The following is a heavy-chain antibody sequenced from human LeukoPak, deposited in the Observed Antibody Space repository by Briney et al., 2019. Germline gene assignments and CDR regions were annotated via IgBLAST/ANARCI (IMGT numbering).Heavy chain of an antibody. Sequence: ASVKVSCKASGYTFTNYGISWVRQAPGQGLEWMGGIMPMFGKANYAQKFQGRVTTTADKATSTAYMELSSLRSEDTAVYYCAGGRTDIVVVPATLRNYYFDYWGQGTLVTVSS. CDR1: GYTFTNYG. CDR3: AGGRTDIVVVPATLRNYYFDY. CDR2: IMPMFGKA. V-gene: IGHV1-69*06. D-gene: IGHD2-2*01. J-gene: IGHJ4*02.